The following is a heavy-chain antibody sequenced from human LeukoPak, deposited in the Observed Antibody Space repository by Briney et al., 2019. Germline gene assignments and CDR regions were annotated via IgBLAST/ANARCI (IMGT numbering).Heavy chain of an antibody. CDR3: ARHLREVRGVITLYYYYYMDV. J-gene: IGHJ6*03. D-gene: IGHD3-10*01. Sequence: SETLSLTCTVSGGSISSSSDYWVWIRHPPGKALEWVGNFYNSGSTYYNPSLKSRVTISVDTSKNQFSLKLSSVTAADTAVYYCARHLREVRGVITLYYYYYMDVWGKGTTVTVSS. V-gene: IGHV4-39*01. CDR1: GGSISSSSDY. CDR2: FYNSGST.